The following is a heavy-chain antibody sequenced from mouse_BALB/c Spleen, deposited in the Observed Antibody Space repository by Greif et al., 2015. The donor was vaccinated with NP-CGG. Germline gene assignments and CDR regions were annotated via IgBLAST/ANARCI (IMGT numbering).Heavy chain of an antibody. CDR3: ARDYYGSWFAY. Sequence: EVHLVESGAELVRPGALVKLSCKASGFNIKDYYMHWVKQRPEQGLEWIGWIDPENGNTIYDPKFQGKASITADTSSNTAYLQLSSLTSEDTAVYYCARDYYGSWFAYWGQGTLVTVSA. J-gene: IGHJ3*01. CDR1: GFNIKDYY. CDR2: IDPENGNT. V-gene: IGHV14-1*02. D-gene: IGHD1-1*01.